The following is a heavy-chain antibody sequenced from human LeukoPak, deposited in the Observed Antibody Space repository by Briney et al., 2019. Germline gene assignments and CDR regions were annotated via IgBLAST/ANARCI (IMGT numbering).Heavy chain of an antibody. Sequence: SETLSLTCTVSGGSISSSSYYWGWIRQPPGKRLEWIGSIYYSGSTYYNPSLKSRVTISVDTSKNQFSLKLSSVTAADTAVYYCARNQGIDPDYWGQGTLVTVSS. CDR2: IYYSGST. V-gene: IGHV4-39*07. CDR3: ARNQGIDPDY. CDR1: GGSISSSSYY. D-gene: IGHD2-15*01. J-gene: IGHJ4*02.